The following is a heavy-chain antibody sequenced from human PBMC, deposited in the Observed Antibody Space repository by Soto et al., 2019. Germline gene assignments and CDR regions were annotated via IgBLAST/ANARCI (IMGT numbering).Heavy chain of an antibody. CDR3: ARVRQGCSANNCYFDP. D-gene: IGHD1-1*01. CDR2: VHISGHS. V-gene: IGHV4-4*02. CDR1: GGSVRAPDW. Sequence: SETLSLTCTLSGGSVRAPDWWNWVRQSPDKGLEWIAEVHISGHSNYNPSLRSRVSVSIDSSKNQFYLNLNSVTAADTAIYYCARVRQGCSANNCYFDPWGQGTQVIVSS. J-gene: IGHJ5*01.